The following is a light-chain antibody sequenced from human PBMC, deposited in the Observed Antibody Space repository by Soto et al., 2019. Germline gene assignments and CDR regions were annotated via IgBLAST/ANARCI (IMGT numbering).Light chain of an antibody. CDR2: GAS. CDR1: QSVSSSY. J-gene: IGKJ1*01. V-gene: IGKV3-20*01. CDR3: QQYGSSPRT. Sequence: GEVATLSCRTSQSVSSSYLAWYQQKPGQAPRLLIYGASSRATGIPDRFSGSGSGTDFTLTISRLEPEDFAVYYCQQYGSSPRTFGQGTKV.